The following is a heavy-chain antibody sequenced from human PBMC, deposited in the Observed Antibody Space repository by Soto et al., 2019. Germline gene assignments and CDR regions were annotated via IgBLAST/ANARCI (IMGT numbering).Heavy chain of an antibody. CDR2: MNPNSGNT. CDR3: ARLEYCSSTSCFFAFYP. D-gene: IGHD2-2*01. J-gene: IGHJ5*02. Sequence: ASVKVSCKASGYTFASYDINWVRQATGQGLEWMGWMNPNSGNTGYAQKFQGRVTMTRNTSISTAYMELSSLRSEDTAVYYCARLEYCSSTSCFFAFYPWGQGTLVTVSS. CDR1: GYTFASYD. V-gene: IGHV1-8*01.